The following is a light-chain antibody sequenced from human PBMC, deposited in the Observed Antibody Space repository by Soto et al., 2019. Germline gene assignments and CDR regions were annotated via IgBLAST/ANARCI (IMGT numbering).Light chain of an antibody. Sequence: DIVMTQSPDILSVSPGERATLSCRASQSVSSNLAWYQQKPGQSPRLLIYGVSTRATGIPVRFSGSGSGTEFTLTISSLQSEDFAVYYCHQYNYWPTFGQGTKVDIK. CDR2: GVS. J-gene: IGKJ1*01. V-gene: IGKV3-15*01. CDR3: HQYNYWPT. CDR1: QSVSSN.